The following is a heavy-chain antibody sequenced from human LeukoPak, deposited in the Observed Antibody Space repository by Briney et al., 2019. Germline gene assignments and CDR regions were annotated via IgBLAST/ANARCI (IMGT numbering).Heavy chain of an antibody. V-gene: IGHV1-18*01. CDR3: ARDKKLRYFDCSRLDAFDI. D-gene: IGHD3-9*01. Sequence: WASVTVSCKASGYTFTSYGISWVRQAPGQGLEWMGWISAYNGNTNYAQKLQGRVTITTDTSTSTAHMELRSLRSDDTAVYYCARDKKLRYFDCSRLDAFDIWGQGTMVTVSS. CDR2: ISAYNGNT. J-gene: IGHJ3*02. CDR1: GYTFTSYG.